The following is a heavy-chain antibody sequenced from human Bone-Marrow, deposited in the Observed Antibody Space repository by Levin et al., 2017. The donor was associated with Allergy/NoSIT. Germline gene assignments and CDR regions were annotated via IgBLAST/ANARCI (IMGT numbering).Heavy chain of an antibody. CDR3: SPPRYSSTWYSGMDV. V-gene: IGHV3-15*01. Sequence: PGESLKISCVASGFSFNKAWLSWVRLAPGKGLEWVGRIKSNADGGTADYAAPVRGRFTISRDDSTNTLYLQMNSLKTEDTAIYYCSPPRYSSTWYSGMDVWGQGTTVTVSS. J-gene: IGHJ6*02. D-gene: IGHD1-26*01. CDR1: GFSFNKAW. CDR2: IKSNADGGTA.